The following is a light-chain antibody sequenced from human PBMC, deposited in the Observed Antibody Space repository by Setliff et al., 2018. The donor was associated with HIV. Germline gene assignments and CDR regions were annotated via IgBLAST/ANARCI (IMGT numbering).Light chain of an antibody. Sequence: QSVLTQPPSVSGAPGQRVTISCTGSSSNIGAGFDVHWYQQLPGTARKLLIYDNMNRPSGVPDRFSGSKSGTSASLVITGLQTEDEADYYCQSYDNSLSGYVFGTGTKVTVL. CDR2: DNM. J-gene: IGLJ1*01. V-gene: IGLV1-40*01. CDR3: QSYDNSLSGYV. CDR1: SSNIGAGFD.